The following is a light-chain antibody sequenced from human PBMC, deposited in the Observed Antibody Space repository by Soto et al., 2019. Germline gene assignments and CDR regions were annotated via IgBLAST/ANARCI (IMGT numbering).Light chain of an antibody. CDR2: DVS. Sequence: QFVLTQPASVSGSPGQSITISCTGTSSDVGGYNAVSWYQQHPGRAPKLMIYDVSNRPSGISNRFSGSKSGSTASLTISGLQAEDDADYYCSSYTRSGVYVFGAGTSHRP. CDR3: SSYTRSGVYV. J-gene: IGLJ1*01. V-gene: IGLV2-14*01. CDR1: SSDVGGYNA.